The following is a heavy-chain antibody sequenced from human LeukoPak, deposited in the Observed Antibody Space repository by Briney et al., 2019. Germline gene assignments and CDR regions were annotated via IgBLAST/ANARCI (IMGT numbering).Heavy chain of an antibody. Sequence: PGGSLRLSCAASGLTFSSYAMSWVRQAPGKGLEWVADIKQEGSEKYYVHSVKGRFTISRQNAKNSLFLQMNSLRAEDTAVYYCARHRSGGSQDDAFDIWGQGTMVTVSS. J-gene: IGHJ3*02. D-gene: IGHD2-15*01. CDR1: GLTFSSYA. CDR2: IKQEGSEK. V-gene: IGHV3-7*01. CDR3: ARHRSGGSQDDAFDI.